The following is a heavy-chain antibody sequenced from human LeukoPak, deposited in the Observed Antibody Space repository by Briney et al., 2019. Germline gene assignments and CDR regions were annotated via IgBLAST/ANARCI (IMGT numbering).Heavy chain of an antibody. Sequence: SETLSLTCAVSGGSISSSNWWSWVRQPPGKGLEWIGSIYYSGSTYYNPSLKSRVTISVDTSKNQFSLKLSSVTAADTAVYYCARDREVVLDYYYYGMDVWGQGTTVTVSS. CDR3: ARDREVVLDYYYYGMDV. J-gene: IGHJ6*02. CDR1: GGSISSSNW. V-gene: IGHV4-4*02. CDR2: IYYSGST. D-gene: IGHD3-16*01.